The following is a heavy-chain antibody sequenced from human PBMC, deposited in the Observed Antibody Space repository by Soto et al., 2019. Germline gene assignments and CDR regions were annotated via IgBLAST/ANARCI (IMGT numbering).Heavy chain of an antibody. J-gene: IGHJ5*02. CDR2: IYYSGST. Sequence: SETLSLTCTVSGGSISSGGYYWRWIRQHPWKGLGWIGYIYYSGSTYYNPSLKSRVTISVDTSKNQFSLKLSSVTAADTAVYYCARMVRSGSYLNWFDPWGQGXLVTVYS. D-gene: IGHD1-26*01. V-gene: IGHV4-31*03. CDR1: GGSISSGGYY. CDR3: ARMVRSGSYLNWFDP.